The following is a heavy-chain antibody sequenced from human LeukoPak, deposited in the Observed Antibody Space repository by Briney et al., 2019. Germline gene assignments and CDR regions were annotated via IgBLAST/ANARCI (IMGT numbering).Heavy chain of an antibody. CDR3: ARDRFILGYCSGGSCPFDY. CDR2: ISAYNGNT. CDR1: GYTFTSYG. V-gene: IGHV1-18*04. D-gene: IGHD2-15*01. Sequence: ASVNVSCKASGYTFTSYGMSGVRQAPAQGMEWMGWISAYNGNTNYAQKLQGRVTMTTDTSTSTAYMELRSLRSDDTAVYYCARDRFILGYCSGGSCPFDYWGQGTLVTVSS. J-gene: IGHJ4*02.